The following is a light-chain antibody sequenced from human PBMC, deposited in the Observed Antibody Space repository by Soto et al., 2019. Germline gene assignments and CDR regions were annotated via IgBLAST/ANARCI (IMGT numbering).Light chain of an antibody. V-gene: IGLV1-44*01. J-gene: IGLJ2*01. CDR1: SSNIGRNS. Sequence: QSVLTQPPSASGTPGQRVTISCSGGSSNIGRNSVSWYQQVPGTAPKLIIFNNNERPSGIPGRFSGSKSGASASLAIVGLQSEDEADYFCASWDDNLNGPLLFGGGIKLTVL. CDR3: ASWDDNLNGPLL. CDR2: NNN.